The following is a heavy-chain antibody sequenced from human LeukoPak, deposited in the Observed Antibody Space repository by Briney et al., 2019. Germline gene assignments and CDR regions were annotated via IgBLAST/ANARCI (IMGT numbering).Heavy chain of an antibody. D-gene: IGHD6-19*01. J-gene: IGHJ4*02. V-gene: IGHV4-59*01. CDR3: ARTQSVFVAGTYYFDY. CDR2: IYYSGST. Sequence: SETLSLTCSVSGGSISSYYWSWIRQPPGKGLEWIGYIYYSGSTNYNPSLKSRVTISVDTSKNQFSLTLSSVTAADTAVYYCARTQSVFVAGTYYFDYWGQGTLVTVSS. CDR1: GGSISSYY.